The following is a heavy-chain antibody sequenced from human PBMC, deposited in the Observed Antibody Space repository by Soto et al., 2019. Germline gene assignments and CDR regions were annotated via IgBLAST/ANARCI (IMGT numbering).Heavy chain of an antibody. J-gene: IGHJ6*02. CDR2: IYYSGST. V-gene: IGHV4-39*02. CDR3: ARDYGEGEQIVYGMDV. CDR1: GGSISSSSYY. D-gene: IGHD4-17*01. Sequence: SETLSLTCTVSGGSISSSSYYWGWIRQPTGKGLEWIGGIYYSGSTYYNPSLKSRVTISVDTSKNQFSLKLSSVTAADTAVYYCARDYGEGEQIVYGMDVWGQGTTVTVSS.